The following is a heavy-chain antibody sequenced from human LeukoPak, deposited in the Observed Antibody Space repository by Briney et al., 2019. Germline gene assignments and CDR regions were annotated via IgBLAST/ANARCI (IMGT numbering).Heavy chain of an antibody. J-gene: IGHJ3*02. D-gene: IGHD1/OR15-1a*01. CDR2: ISGSGGST. V-gene: IGHV3-23*01. CDR3: AIVRGRITGTNGAFDI. CDR1: GFTFSSYA. Sequence: GGSLRLSCAASGFTFSSYAMSWVRQAPGKGLEWVSAISGSGGSTYYADSVKGRFTISRDNSKNTLYLQMNSLRAEDMALYYCAIVRGRITGTNGAFDIWGQGTMVTVSS.